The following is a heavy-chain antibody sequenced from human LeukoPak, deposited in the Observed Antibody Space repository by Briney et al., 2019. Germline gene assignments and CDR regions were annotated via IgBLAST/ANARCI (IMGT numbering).Heavy chain of an antibody. J-gene: IGHJ4*02. D-gene: IGHD3-16*01. CDR1: GGSISSYY. V-gene: IGHV4-59*01. CDR3: ARGPRGSALSHLTR. CDR2: IYYSGST. Sequence: SETLSLTCTVSGGSISSYYWSWIRQPPGKGLEWIGYIYYSGSTNYNPSPKSRVTISVDTSKNQFSLKLSSVTAADTAVYYCARGPRGSALSHLTRWGQGTLVTVSS.